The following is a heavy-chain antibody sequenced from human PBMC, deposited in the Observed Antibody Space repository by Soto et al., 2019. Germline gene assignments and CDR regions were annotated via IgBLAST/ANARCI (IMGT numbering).Heavy chain of an antibody. D-gene: IGHD3-22*01. V-gene: IGHV4-30-4*01. CDR3: ARALRDYYDSSGYSDGNDY. CDR1: GGSISSGDYY. Sequence: SETLSLTCTVSGGSISSGDYYWSWIRQPPGKGLEWIGYIYYSRSTYYNPSLKSRVTISVDTSKNQFSLKLSSVTAADTAVYYCARALRDYYDSSGYSDGNDYWGQGTLVTVSS. CDR2: IYYSRST. J-gene: IGHJ4*02.